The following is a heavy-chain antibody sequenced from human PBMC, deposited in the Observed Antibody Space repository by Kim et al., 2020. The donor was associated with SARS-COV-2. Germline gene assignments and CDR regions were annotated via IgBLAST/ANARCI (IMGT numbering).Heavy chain of an antibody. CDR3: ARAGITLDAFDI. V-gene: IGHV3-13*01. J-gene: IGHJ3*02. CDR1: GFTFSSYD. D-gene: IGHD1-7*01. Sequence: GGSLRLSCAASGFTFSSYDMHWVRQAPGKGLEWVSAIGTAGDTYYPGSVRVRFTISRENAKTSLYLQMNSLRAGDTAVYYCARAGITLDAFDIWGQGTMVTVSS. CDR2: IGTAGDT.